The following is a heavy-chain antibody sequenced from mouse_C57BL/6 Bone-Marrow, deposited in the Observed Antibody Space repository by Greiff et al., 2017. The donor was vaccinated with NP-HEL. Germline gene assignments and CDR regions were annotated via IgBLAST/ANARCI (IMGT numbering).Heavy chain of an antibody. Sequence: QVQLQQSGAELAKPGASVKLSCKASGYTFTSYWMHWVKQRPGQGLEWIGYINPRSGYTKYNQKFKDKATLTADKSSSTAYMQRRSLTYEDSAVYYCARYRASTGTRAMDYWGQGTSVTVSS. CDR1: GYTFTSYW. CDR2: INPRSGYT. D-gene: IGHD4-1*02. CDR3: ARYRASTGTRAMDY. J-gene: IGHJ4*01. V-gene: IGHV1-7*01.